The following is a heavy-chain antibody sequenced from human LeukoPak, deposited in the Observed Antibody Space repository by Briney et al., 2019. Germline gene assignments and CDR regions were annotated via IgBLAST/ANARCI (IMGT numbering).Heavy chain of an antibody. D-gene: IGHD6-13*01. Sequence: GGSLRLSCAASGFTFSSYAMSWVRQAPGKGLEWVSGISGSGGSTFHADSVKGRFTISRDNSENRLYLQMNSLRADDTAVYYCAKRASSSWYYDYWGQGALVTVSS. J-gene: IGHJ4*02. CDR2: ISGSGGST. CDR1: GFTFSSYA. CDR3: AKRASSSWYYDY. V-gene: IGHV3-23*01.